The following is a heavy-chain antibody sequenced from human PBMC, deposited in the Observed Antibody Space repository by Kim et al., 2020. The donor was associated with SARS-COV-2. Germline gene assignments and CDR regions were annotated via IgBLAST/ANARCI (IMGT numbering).Heavy chain of an antibody. CDR3: ARDRGDYYY. J-gene: IGHJ4*02. Sequence: SYIYYADSVKGRFTISRDNAKNSLYLQMNSLRAEDTAVYYCARDRGDYYYWGQGTLVTVSS. CDR2: SYI. V-gene: IGHV3-21*01. D-gene: IGHD4-17*01.